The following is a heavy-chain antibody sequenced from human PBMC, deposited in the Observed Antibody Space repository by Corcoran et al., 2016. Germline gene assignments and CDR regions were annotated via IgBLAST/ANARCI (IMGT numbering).Heavy chain of an antibody. D-gene: IGHD6-13*01. J-gene: IGHJ4*02. V-gene: IGHV1-69*01. CDR1: GGTFSSYA. CDR3: ARAGYSSSWHNRRAGDY. Sequence: QVQLVQSGAEVKKPGSSVKVSCKASGGTFSSYAISGVRQAPGQGLEWMGGIIPIFGTANYAQKFQGRVTITADESTSTAYMEGSSVSSEARAVYYCARAGYSSSWHNRRAGDYWGQGTLVTVSS. CDR2: IIPIFGTA.